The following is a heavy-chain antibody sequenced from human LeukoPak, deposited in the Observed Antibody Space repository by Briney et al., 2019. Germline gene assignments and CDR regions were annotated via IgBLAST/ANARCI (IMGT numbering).Heavy chain of an antibody. V-gene: IGHV3-23*01. CDR3: AKRLYDSSGYDY. CDR1: AFTFSTHS. D-gene: IGHD3-22*01. J-gene: IGHJ4*02. CDR2: VSGSADNS. Sequence: GGSLKLSCIASAFTFSTHSMSWVSQAPGKGLEWVSAVSGSADNSYYADSVKGRFTISRDNSKNTLYLQMNSLRAEDTAVYYCAKRLYDSSGYDYWGQGTLVTVSS.